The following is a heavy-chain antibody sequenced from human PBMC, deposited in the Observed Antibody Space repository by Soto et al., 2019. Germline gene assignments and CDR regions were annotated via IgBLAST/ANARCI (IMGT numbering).Heavy chain of an antibody. CDR3: ARAQRVRLVSYYYYGMDV. J-gene: IGHJ6*02. CDR1: GYTFTGYY. CDR2: INPNSGGT. Sequence: ASVKVSCKASGYTFTGYYMHWVRQAPGQGLEWMGWINPNSGGTNYAQKFQGRVTMTRDTSISTAYMELSRLRSDDTAVYYCARAQRVRLVSYYYYGMDVWGQGTTVTVSS. D-gene: IGHD6-13*01. V-gene: IGHV1-2*02.